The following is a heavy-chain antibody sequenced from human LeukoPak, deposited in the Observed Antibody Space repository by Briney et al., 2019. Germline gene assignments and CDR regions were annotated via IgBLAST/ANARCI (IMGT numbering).Heavy chain of an antibody. Sequence: ASVKVSCKASGGTFSSYAISWVRQAPGQGLEWMGWISAYNGNTNYAQKLQGRVTMTTDTSTSTAYMELRSLRSDDTAVYYCAANLYYDSSLDYWGQGTLVTVSS. CDR2: ISAYNGNT. CDR1: GGTFSSYA. D-gene: IGHD3-22*01. V-gene: IGHV1-18*01. CDR3: AANLYYDSSLDY. J-gene: IGHJ4*02.